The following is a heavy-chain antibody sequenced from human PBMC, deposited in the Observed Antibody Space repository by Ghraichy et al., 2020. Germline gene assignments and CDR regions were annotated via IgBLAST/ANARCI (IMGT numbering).Heavy chain of an antibody. J-gene: IGHJ4*02. Sequence: ESLNISCTVSGGSISSYYWSWIRQPPGKGLEWIGYIYYSGSTNYNPSLKSRVTISVDTSKNQFSLKLSSVTAADTAVYYCARVWSYSSSWGFIDYWGQGTLVTVSS. CDR2: IYYSGST. CDR1: GGSISSYY. D-gene: IGHD6-13*01. V-gene: IGHV4-59*01. CDR3: ARVWSYSSSWGFIDY.